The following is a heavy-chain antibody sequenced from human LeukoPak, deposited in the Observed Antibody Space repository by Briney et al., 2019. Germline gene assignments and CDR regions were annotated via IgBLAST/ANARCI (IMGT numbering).Heavy chain of an antibody. J-gene: IGHJ6*03. Sequence: SETLSLTCTVSGGSISSGDYYWSWIRQPPGKGLEWIGYIYYSGSTYYNPPLKSRVTISVDTSKNQFSLKLSSVTAADTAVYYCARAGAAAGTLYYYYYMDVWGKGTTVTVSS. D-gene: IGHD6-13*01. CDR1: GGSISSGDYY. V-gene: IGHV4-30-4*08. CDR3: ARAGAAAGTLYYYYYMDV. CDR2: IYYSGST.